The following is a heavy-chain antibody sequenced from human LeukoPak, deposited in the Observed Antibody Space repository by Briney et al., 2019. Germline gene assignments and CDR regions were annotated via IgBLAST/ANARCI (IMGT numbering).Heavy chain of an antibody. CDR3: ARGGGLDV. J-gene: IGHJ6*02. D-gene: IGHD3-16*01. V-gene: IGHV3-9*01. Sequence: PGGSLRLSCATSGFRFDDYAMHWVRQVPGKGLEWVSGINWNSGRIGYADSVKGRFTISRDNAKNSLYLQMSNLRAEDTAVYFCARGGGLDVWGQGATVTVSS. CDR2: INWNSGRI. CDR1: GFRFDDYA.